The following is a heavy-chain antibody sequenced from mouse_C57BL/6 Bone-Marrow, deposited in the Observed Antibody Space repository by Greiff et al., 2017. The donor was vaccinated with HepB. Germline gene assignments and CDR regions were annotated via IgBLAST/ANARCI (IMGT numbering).Heavy chain of an antibody. CDR3: ARLDLFVY. CDR2: INSNDGTT. CDR1: GFTFSLYG. V-gene: IGHV5-6-3*01. J-gene: IGHJ3*01. Sequence: EVKLVESGGGLVQPGGSLKLSCAASGFTFSLYGMSWVRQTPDKRLELVASINSNDGTTYYADTIKGRFTITRDNTKNTLYLQMSSLKSEDTAMYYCARLDLFVYWGQGTLVTVSA.